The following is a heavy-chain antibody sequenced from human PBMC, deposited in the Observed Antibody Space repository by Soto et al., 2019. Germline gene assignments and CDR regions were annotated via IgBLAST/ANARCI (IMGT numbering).Heavy chain of an antibody. J-gene: IGHJ4*02. Sequence: QVQLVQSGAEVKKPGASVKVSCKASGYSFITYSIHWVRQAPGQGLEWMGMINTSGGRATYAQKFQGSVTMTSDTSKSTVQMERSSLKFADTAVYYCDRGAFFGVAPLLDHWGQGTPVTVSS. V-gene: IGHV1-46*03. CDR1: GYSFITYS. CDR3: DRGAFFGVAPLLDH. CDR2: INTSGGRA. D-gene: IGHD3-3*01.